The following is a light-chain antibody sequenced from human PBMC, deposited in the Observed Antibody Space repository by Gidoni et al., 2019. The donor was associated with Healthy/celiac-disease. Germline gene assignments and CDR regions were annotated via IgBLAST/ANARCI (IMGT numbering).Light chain of an antibody. V-gene: IGKV3-20*01. CDR1: QSVSSSY. CDR3: QQYGSSPIT. CDR2: GAS. J-gene: IGKJ5*01. Sequence: IVLTQSPGTLSLSPGERATLSCRASQSVSSSYLAWYQQQPGQAPRLLIYGASSRATGIPDRFSGRGSGKDFTLTISRLEPEDFAVNYWQQYGSSPITFGQGTRLEIK.